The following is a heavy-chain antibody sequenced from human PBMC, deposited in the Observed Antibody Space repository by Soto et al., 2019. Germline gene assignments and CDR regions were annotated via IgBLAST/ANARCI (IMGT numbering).Heavy chain of an antibody. J-gene: IGHJ4*02. CDR1: GYTFTSYY. CDR3: ARGLIYDSSGYYFDY. V-gene: IGHV1-46*01. D-gene: IGHD3-22*01. CDR2: INPSGGST. Sequence: QVQLVQSGAEVKKPGASVKVSCKASGYTFTSYYMHWVRQAPGQGLEWMGIINPSGGSTRYAQKFQGRVTXTXXXSXXTVYMEMRSLRSEDTAVYYCARGLIYDSSGYYFDYWGQGTLVTVSS.